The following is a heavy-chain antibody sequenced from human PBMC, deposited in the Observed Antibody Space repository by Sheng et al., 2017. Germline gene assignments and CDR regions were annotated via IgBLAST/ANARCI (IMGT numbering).Heavy chain of an antibody. CDR1: GFTFSSYS. V-gene: IGHV3-21*01. Sequence: EVQLVESGGGLVKPRGSLRLSCAASGFTFSSYSMNWVRQAPGKGLEWVSSISSSSSYIYYADSVKGRFTISRDNAKNSLYLQMNSLRAEDTAVYYCARADYGGNNYMDVWGQGTTVTVSS. J-gene: IGHJ6*03. CDR2: ISSSSSYI. CDR3: ARADYGGNNYMDV. D-gene: IGHD2-15*01.